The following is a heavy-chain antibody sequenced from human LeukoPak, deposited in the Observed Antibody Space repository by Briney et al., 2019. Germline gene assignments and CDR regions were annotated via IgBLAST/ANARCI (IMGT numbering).Heavy chain of an antibody. J-gene: IGHJ4*02. CDR2: INPYSGDT. D-gene: IGHD2-15*01. Sequence: ASVKVSCKASGYTFNDYYLHWVRQAPGQGLEWMGRINPYSGDTIFAQNFQGRVTMTRDTSINTAYMELSRLTSDDTAVYYCAKDGSANYHSPKDDYWGQGALVTVSS. V-gene: IGHV1-2*06. CDR1: GYTFNDYY. CDR3: AKDGSANYHSPKDDY.